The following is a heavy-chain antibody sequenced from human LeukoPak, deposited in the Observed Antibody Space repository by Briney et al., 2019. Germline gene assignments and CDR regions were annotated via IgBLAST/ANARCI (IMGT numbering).Heavy chain of an antibody. V-gene: IGHV4-59*01. Sequence: PSETPSLTCTVSGGSISSYYWSWIRQPPGKGLEWIGYIYYSGSTNYNPSLKSRVTISVDTSKNQFSLKLGSVTAADTAVYYCARGPRYDFWNVWGQGTTVTVSS. CDR3: ARGPRYDFWNV. CDR2: IYYSGST. J-gene: IGHJ6*02. CDR1: GGSISSYY. D-gene: IGHD3-3*01.